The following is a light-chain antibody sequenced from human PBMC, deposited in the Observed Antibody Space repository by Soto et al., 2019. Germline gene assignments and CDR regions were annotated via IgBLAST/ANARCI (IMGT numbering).Light chain of an antibody. V-gene: IGKV3-20*01. J-gene: IGKJ1*01. Sequence: EIVLTQSPGTLSLSPGERATLSCRASQSVSSSYLAWYQQKPGQAPRLLIYGASSRATGIPDRFSGSGSGTDFTLTISRLEPEDFAVYYCQQSGSSPKTFGQGTKVAI. CDR2: GAS. CDR3: QQSGSSPKT. CDR1: QSVSSSY.